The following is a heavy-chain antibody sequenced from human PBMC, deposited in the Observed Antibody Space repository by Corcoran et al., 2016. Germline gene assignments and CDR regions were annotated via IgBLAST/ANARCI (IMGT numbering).Heavy chain of an antibody. D-gene: IGHD6-19*01. J-gene: IGHJ4*02. CDR2: IYYSGST. CDR1: GGSISSYY. CDR3: ARWGAVAGPGGFDY. V-gene: IGHV4-59*01. Sequence: QVQLQESGPGLVKPSETLSLTCTVSGGSISSYYWSWIRQPPGKGLEWIGYIYYSGSTNYNPSLKSRVTISVDTSKNQFSLKLSSVTAADTAVYYCARWGAVAGPGGFDYWGQGTLVTVSS.